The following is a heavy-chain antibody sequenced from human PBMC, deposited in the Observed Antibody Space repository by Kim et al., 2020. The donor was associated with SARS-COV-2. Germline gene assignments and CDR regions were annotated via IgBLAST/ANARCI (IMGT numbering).Heavy chain of an antibody. CDR2: ISAYNGNT. V-gene: IGHV1-18*01. CDR3: ARRGCSSTSCDYYYYYGMDV. J-gene: IGHJ6*02. D-gene: IGHD2-2*01. Sequence: ASVKVSCKASGYTFTSYGISWVRQAPGQGLEWMGWISAYNGNTNYAQKLQGRVTMTTDTSTSTAYMELRSLRSDDTAVYYCARRGCSSTSCDYYYYYGMDVWGQGTTVTVSS. CDR1: GYTFTSYG.